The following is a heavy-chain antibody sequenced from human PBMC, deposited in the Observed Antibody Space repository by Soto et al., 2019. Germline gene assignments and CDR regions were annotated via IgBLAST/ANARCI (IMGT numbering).Heavy chain of an antibody. CDR1: GGSISSGGYS. D-gene: IGHD5-12*01. V-gene: IGHV4-30-2*01. Sequence: PSETLSLTCAVSGGSISSGGYSWSWIRQPPGKGLEWIGYIYHSGSTYYNPSLKSRVTISVDRSKNQFSLKLSSVTAADTAVYYCARGGYAELDYWGQGTMVTVSS. J-gene: IGHJ4*02. CDR2: IYHSGST. CDR3: ARGGYAELDY.